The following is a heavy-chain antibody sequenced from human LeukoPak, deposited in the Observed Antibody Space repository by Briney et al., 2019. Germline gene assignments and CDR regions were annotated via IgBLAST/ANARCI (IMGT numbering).Heavy chain of an antibody. CDR3: TKEFFGSRAACTRGYYYDF. J-gene: IGHJ2*01. CDR2: IGVTGDT. D-gene: IGHD2-15*01. Sequence: GGALTLLCATSGLAESKDGLDWRCQASGKDLERIAAIGVTGDTYYADSVKGRFTISREDAANSLYLQMRSLGAGDTALYYRTKEFFGSRAACTRGYYYDFWGRGALVTVIS. CDR1: GLAESKDG. V-gene: IGHV3-13*04.